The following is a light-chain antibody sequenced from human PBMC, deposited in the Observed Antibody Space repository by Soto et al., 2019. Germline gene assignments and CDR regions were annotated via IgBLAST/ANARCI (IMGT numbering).Light chain of an antibody. J-gene: IGLJ1*01. V-gene: IGLV2-14*03. CDR3: SSYTSSSTYD. Sequence: QSALTQPASVSGSPGQSITISCTGTISDVGGYNYVSWYQQHPGKAPKLMIFDVSNRPSGVSNRFSGSKSGYTASLTISGLQAEDETDYYCSSYTSSSTYDFGTGTKLTVL. CDR1: ISDVGGYNY. CDR2: DVS.